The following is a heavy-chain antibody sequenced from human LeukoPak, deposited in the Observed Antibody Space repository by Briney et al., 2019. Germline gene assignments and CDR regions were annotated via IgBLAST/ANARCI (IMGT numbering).Heavy chain of an antibody. CDR2: IYYSGSS. CDR3: ARHRSGWLQSSFDY. V-gene: IGHV4-39*01. D-gene: IGHD5-24*01. Sequence: SETLSLTCSVSGGSISSSSSYWGWIRQPPGKGLEWIGSIYYSGSSFDNPALKGRVTISVDTSKNQFSLKLSSVTAADTAVYYCARHRSGWLQSSFDYWGQGTLVTVSS. J-gene: IGHJ4*02. CDR1: GGSISSSSSY.